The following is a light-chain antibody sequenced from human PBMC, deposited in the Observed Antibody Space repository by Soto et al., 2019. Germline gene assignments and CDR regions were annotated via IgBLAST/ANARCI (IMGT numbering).Light chain of an antibody. CDR1: QSVSSY. CDR2: DAS. Sequence: EIVLTQSPSTLSLSPGERATLSCRASQSVSSYLAWYQQKPGQAPRLLIYDASNRATGIPARFSGSGSGTVVTLTISSLEPEDFEVYYCQQEGTFGQGTKVEIK. CDR3: QQEGT. J-gene: IGKJ1*01. V-gene: IGKV3-11*01.